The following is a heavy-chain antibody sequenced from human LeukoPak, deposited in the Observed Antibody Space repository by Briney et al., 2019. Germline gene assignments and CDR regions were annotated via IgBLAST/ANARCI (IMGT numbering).Heavy chain of an antibody. D-gene: IGHD3-10*01. CDR2: IIPIFGTA. V-gene: IGHV1-69*06. J-gene: IGHJ5*02. Sequence: SVKVSCKASGGTFSSYAISWVRQAPGQGLEWMGGIIPIFGTANYAQKFQGRVTITADKSTSTAYMELSSLRSEDTAVYYCARESSGRYPYNWFDPWGQGTLVTVSS. CDR1: GGTFSSYA. CDR3: ARESSGRYPYNWFDP.